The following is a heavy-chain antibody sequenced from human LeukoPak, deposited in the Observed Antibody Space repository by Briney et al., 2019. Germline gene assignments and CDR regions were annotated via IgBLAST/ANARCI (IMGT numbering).Heavy chain of an antibody. Sequence: SETLSLTCAVYGGSFSGYYWSWIRQPPGKGLEWIGEINHSGSTNYNPSLKSRVTISVDTSKNQFSLKPSSVTAADTAVYYCAREHGGSFDYWGQGTLVTVSS. D-gene: IGHD4-23*01. CDR2: INHSGST. V-gene: IGHV4-34*01. CDR3: AREHGGSFDY. CDR1: GGSFSGYY. J-gene: IGHJ4*02.